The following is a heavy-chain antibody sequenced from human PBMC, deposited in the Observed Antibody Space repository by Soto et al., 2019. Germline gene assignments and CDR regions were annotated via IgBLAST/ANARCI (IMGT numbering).Heavy chain of an antibody. D-gene: IGHD3-10*02. CDR1: GFTFSNYC. J-gene: IGHJ6*02. Sequence: EMQLVESGGGLVKPGGSLRLSCAASGFTFSNYCMHWVRQTPGKGLVWVSRISTDGSSTWYADSVKGRFTSSRDSAKNTLYLHMRRLRAEDTAVYYCARGGRMFDGCYGMDVWGQGTTVAVSS. CDR3: ARGGRMFDGCYGMDV. V-gene: IGHV3-74*01. CDR2: ISTDGSST.